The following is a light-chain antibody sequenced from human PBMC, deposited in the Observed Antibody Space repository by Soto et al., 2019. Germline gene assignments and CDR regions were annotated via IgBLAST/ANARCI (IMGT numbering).Light chain of an antibody. J-gene: IGKJ2*01. CDR1: QSVSSSY. Sequence: EIVLTQSPGTLSLSPGETATLSCRASQSVSSSYLAWYQQKPDQAPRLLIYGASSRATGIPDRFSGSGFGTDFTLTISRLEPEDFAVYYCQQYGSSPYTFGQGTKLEIK. V-gene: IGKV3-20*01. CDR3: QQYGSSPYT. CDR2: GAS.